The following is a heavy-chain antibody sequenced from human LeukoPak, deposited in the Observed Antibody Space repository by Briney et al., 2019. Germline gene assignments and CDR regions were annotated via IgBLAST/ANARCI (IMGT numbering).Heavy chain of an antibody. V-gene: IGHV3-64*01. J-gene: IGHJ4*02. Sequence: PAGSLRLSCAASGCTFSIYTMSWVRQAPGKGLEYVSPISSNGGTTYYANSVKGIFTISRDDSKNTLYLQMSSPGAETMAVYYCVRDRGGSGWYYFDLWGQGTMVTVSS. D-gene: IGHD6-19*01. CDR3: VRDRGGSGWYYFDL. CDR1: GCTFSIYT. CDR2: ISSNGGTT.